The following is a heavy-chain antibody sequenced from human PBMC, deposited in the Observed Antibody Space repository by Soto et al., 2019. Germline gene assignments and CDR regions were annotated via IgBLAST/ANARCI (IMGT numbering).Heavy chain of an antibody. V-gene: IGHV3-48*01. Sequence: EVQLVESGGGVVQPGGSLRLSCAASGFTFSSYSMNWVRQAPGKGLEWVSYISSSSSTIHYADSVKGRFTISRDNAKNSLYLQMRSLRAEDTAVYYCAGWRNNWFDPWGQGTLVTVSS. J-gene: IGHJ5*02. CDR3: AGWRNNWFDP. CDR2: ISSSSSTI. D-gene: IGHD6-19*01. CDR1: GFTFSSYS.